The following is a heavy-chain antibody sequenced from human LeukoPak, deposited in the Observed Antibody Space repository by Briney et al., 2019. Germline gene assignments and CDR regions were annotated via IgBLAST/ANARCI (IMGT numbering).Heavy chain of an antibody. CDR2: IKQDGSEK. J-gene: IGHJ4*02. Sequence: HPGGSLRLSCAASGFTFSSYWMSWVRQAPGKGLEWVANIKQDGSEKYYVDSVKGRFTISRDNAKNSLYLRMNSLGADDSAVYYCTRDDTPSDYWGQGTLVTVSS. CDR3: TRDDTPSDY. CDR1: GFTFSSYW. V-gene: IGHV3-7*01.